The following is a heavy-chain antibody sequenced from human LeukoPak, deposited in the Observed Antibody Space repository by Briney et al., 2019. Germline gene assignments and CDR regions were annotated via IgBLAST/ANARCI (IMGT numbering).Heavy chain of an antibody. V-gene: IGHV4-38-2*02. CDR1: GYSISSGYY. Sequence: SETLSLTCAVSGYSISSGYYWGWIRQPPGKGLEWIGSIYHSGSTYYNPSLKSRVTISVDTSKNQFSLKLSSVTAADTAVYYCARDRSGSYHYFDYWGQGTLVTVSS. CDR2: IYHSGST. CDR3: ARDRSGSYHYFDY. D-gene: IGHD1-26*01. J-gene: IGHJ4*02.